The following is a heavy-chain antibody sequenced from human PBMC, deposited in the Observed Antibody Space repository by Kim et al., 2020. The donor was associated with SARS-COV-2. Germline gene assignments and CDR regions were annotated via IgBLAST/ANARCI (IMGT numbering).Heavy chain of an antibody. D-gene: IGHD1-26*01. CDR3: ATEVIGVGVPAFDY. J-gene: IGHJ4*02. Sequence: GGSLRLSCAASGFTFSTYGMHWVRQAPGKGLEWVAVIWYDGSNKYYADSVKGRFTISRDNSKNTLYLQMNSLRAEDTAVYYCATEVIGVGVPAFDYWGQGTLVTGSS. V-gene: IGHV3-33*01. CDR1: GFTFSTYG. CDR2: IWYDGSNK.